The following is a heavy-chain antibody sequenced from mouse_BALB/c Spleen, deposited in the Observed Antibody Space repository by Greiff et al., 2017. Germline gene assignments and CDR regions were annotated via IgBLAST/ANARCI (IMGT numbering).Heavy chain of an antibody. V-gene: IGHV1-69*02. CDR3: ARGGQRYFDV. CDR2: IDPSDSYT. Sequence: QVQLQQPGAELVKPGASVKLSCKASGYTFTSYWMHWVKQRPGQGLEWIGEIDPSDSYTNYNQKFKGKATLTVDKSSSTAYMQLSSLTSEDSAVYYSARGGQRYFDVWGAGTTVTVSS. J-gene: IGHJ1*01. D-gene: IGHD3-3*01. CDR1: GYTFTSYW.